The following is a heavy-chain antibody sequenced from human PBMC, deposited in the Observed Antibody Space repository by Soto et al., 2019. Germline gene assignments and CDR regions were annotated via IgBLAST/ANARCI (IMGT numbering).Heavy chain of an antibody. V-gene: IGHV4-59*01. Sequence: PSETLSLTCTVSGGSISSYYWSWIRQPPGKGLEWIGYIYYSGSTNYNPSLKSRVTISVDTSKNQFSLKLSSVTAADTAVYYCARDLYSSSWYPGNWFDPWGQGTTVTVSS. CDR2: IYYSGST. D-gene: IGHD6-13*01. CDR3: ARDLYSSSWYPGNWFDP. CDR1: GGSISSYY. J-gene: IGHJ5*02.